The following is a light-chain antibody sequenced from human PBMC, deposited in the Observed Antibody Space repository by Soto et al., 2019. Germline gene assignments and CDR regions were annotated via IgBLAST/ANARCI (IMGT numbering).Light chain of an antibody. Sequence: EIVLTQSPATLSLSPGERATLSCRASQSVNNFLAWYQQRPGQAPRLLMYEASNRATGVPARFSGSGSETDFTLTISSLQSEDFAVYYCQQYNNWPPITFGQGTRLEIK. CDR3: QQYNNWPPIT. CDR1: QSVNNF. V-gene: IGKV3-11*01. J-gene: IGKJ5*01. CDR2: EAS.